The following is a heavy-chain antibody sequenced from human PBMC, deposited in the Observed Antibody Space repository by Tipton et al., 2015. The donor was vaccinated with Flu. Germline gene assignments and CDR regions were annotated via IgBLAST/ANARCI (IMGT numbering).Heavy chain of an antibody. Sequence: TLSLTCVVSGYSIRSSNYYWGWIRQPPGKGLEWIGNTFHSGNTYHNPSLKSRVTISLDTSKNQFSLRLTSMTAADTAVYYCARDRWEYASGFDSWGQGSLVTVSP. D-gene: IGHD1-26*01. V-gene: IGHV4-38-2*02. J-gene: IGHJ4*02. CDR3: ARDRWEYASGFDS. CDR1: GYSIRSSNYY. CDR2: TFHSGNT.